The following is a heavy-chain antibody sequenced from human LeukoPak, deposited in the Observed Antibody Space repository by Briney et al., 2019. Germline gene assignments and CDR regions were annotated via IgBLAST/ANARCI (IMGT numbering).Heavy chain of an antibody. J-gene: IGHJ6*03. D-gene: IGHD5-12*01. CDR1: GFTFISYW. V-gene: IGHV3-21*01. CDR3: ARGVDNYYYYYMDV. CDR2: ISSSSSYI. Sequence: GGSLRLSCAASGFTFISYWMSWVRQAPGKGLEWVSSISSSSSYIYYADSVKGRFTISRDNAKKSLYLQMNSLRAEDTAVYYCARGVDNYYYYYMDVWGKGTTVTISS.